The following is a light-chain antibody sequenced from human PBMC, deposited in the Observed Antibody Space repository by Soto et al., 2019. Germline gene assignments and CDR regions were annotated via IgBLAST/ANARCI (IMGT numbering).Light chain of an antibody. J-gene: IGLJ1*01. V-gene: IGLV2-14*01. CDR1: SSDIGGYTY. Sequence: QSAMTKHASVSGSPGQAITISCTGTSSDIGGYTYFSWYQQHPGKAPKFIIYDVSNRPSGVSNRFSGSKSGNTASLTISGLQAEDEADYYCSSYTTSNTRQIVFGTGSKVTVL. CDR2: DVS. CDR3: SSYTTSNTRQIV.